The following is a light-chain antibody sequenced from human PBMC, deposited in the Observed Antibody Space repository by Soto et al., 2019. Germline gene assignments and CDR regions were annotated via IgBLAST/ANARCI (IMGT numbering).Light chain of an antibody. CDR1: SSDVGGYNY. J-gene: IGLJ1*01. CDR2: DVS. Sequence: QSVLTQPASVSGSPGQSITLSCTGTSSDVGGYNYVSWYQHHPGKAPKLMIFDVSNRPSGVSNRFSGSKSGNTASLTISGLQPEGEADYYCSSYTTSNTRQIVFGTGTKVTVL. CDR3: SSYTTSNTRQIV. V-gene: IGLV2-14*03.